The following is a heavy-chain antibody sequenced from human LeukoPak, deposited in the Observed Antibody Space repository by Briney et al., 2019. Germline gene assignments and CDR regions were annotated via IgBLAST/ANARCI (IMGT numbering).Heavy chain of an antibody. D-gene: IGHD3-9*01. V-gene: IGHV3-30*04. J-gene: IGHJ4*02. CDR2: ISYDGSNK. CDR1: GFTFSSYA. Sequence: GGSLRLSCAASGFTFSSYAMHWVRQAPGKGLEWVAVISYDGSNKYYADSVKGRFTISRDNSKNTLYLQMNSLRAEDTAVYYCARDYYYDILTGVDYWGQGTLVTVSS. CDR3: ARDYYYDILTGVDY.